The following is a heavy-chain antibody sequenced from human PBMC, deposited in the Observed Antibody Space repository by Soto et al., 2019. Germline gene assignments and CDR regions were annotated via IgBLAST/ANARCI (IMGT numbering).Heavy chain of an antibody. CDR1: GGSISSGDYY. J-gene: IGHJ5*02. Sequence: SETLSLTCTVSGGSISSGDYYWSWIRQPPGKGLEWIGYIYYSGSTFYNPSLKNRVTISLDTSKIQFSLKLSSVTAADTAVYYCVREGGDNWLDPWGQGTMVTVYS. CDR3: VREGGDNWLDP. V-gene: IGHV4-30-4*01. CDR2: IYYSGST. D-gene: IGHD3-16*01.